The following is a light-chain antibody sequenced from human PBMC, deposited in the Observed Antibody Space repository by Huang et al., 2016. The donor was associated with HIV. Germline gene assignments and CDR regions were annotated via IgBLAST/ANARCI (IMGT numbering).Light chain of an antibody. CDR2: GAS. Sequence: EIVLTQSPGTLSLSPGERAPLSCRARQSVSSSYLTWYQQKPVQATRLLIYGASSRATGIPDSFRGSGSGTDFTLTISRLEPEEFAVYYCQQYGSSPTFGQGTKLEIK. CDR1: QSVSSSY. J-gene: IGKJ2*01. V-gene: IGKV3-20*01. CDR3: QQYGSSPT.